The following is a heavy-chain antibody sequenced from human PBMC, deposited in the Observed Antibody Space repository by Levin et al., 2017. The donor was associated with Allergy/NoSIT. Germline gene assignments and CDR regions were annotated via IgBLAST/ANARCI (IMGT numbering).Heavy chain of an antibody. D-gene: IGHD3-16*01. Sequence: AGGSLRLSCAASGFTFSSYAMSWVRQAPGKGLEWVSAISGSGGSTYYADSVKGRFTISRDNSKNTLYLQMNSLRAEDTAVYYCALNLGGWDDAFDIWGQGTMVTVSS. CDR1: GFTFSSYA. V-gene: IGHV3-23*01. CDR2: ISGSGGST. CDR3: ALNLGGWDDAFDI. J-gene: IGHJ3*02.